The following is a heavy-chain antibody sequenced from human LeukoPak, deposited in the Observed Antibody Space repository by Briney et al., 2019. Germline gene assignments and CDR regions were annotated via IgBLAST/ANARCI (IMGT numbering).Heavy chain of an antibody. V-gene: IGHV4-61*01. J-gene: IGHJ6*03. CDR3: ARGRPSGYYWAYYYMDV. CDR1: GGSISSSSYY. CDR2: IYYSGST. Sequence: SETLSLTCTVSGGSISSSSYYWSWIRQPPGKGLEWIGYIYYSGSTNYSPSLKSRVTISVDTSKNQFSLKLSSVTAADTAVYYCARGRPSGYYWAYYYMDVWGKGTTVTVSS. D-gene: IGHD5-12*01.